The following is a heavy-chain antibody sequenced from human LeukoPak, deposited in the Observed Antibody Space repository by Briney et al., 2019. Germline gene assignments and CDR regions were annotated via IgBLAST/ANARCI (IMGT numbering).Heavy chain of an antibody. CDR1: GGSISSSSYY. V-gene: IGHV4-39*07. D-gene: IGHD6-6*01. J-gene: IGHJ4*02. CDR2: IYYSGST. CDR3: ARASRPSLNKKGDYFDY. Sequence: SETLSLTCTVSGGSISSSSYYWGWIRQPPGKGLEWIGSIYYSGSTYDNPSLKSRVTISVDTSKNQFSLKLSSVTAADTAVYYCARASRPSLNKKGDYFDYWGQGTLVTVSS.